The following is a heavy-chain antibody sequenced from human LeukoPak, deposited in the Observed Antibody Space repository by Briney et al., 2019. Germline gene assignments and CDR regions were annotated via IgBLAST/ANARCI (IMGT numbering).Heavy chain of an antibody. CDR2: INHSGST. Sequence: PSETLSLTCAVYGGSFSGYYWSWIRQPPGKGLEWIGEINHSGSTNYNPSLKSRVTISVDTSKNQFSLKLSSVTAADTAVYYCARESPYDYVWGSYRYFDYWGQGTLVTVSS. D-gene: IGHD3-16*02. CDR3: ARESPYDYVWGSYRYFDY. V-gene: IGHV4-34*01. CDR1: GGSFSGYY. J-gene: IGHJ4*02.